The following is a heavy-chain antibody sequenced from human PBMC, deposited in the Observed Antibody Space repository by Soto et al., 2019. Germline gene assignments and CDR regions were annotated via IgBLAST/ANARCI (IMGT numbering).Heavy chain of an antibody. Sequence: VQLVESGGGLVQPGGSLRLSCAVSGFTFSTFGMSWVRQPPGKGLEGVSMISGSGTTTYYPDSVKGRFTISRDNSRNTLYLQVNSLRAEDTAVYYCARPMWDLVEPLVDTWGQGTRVTVSP. CDR3: ARPMWDLVEPLVDT. D-gene: IGHD1-1*01. V-gene: IGHV3-23*04. CDR1: GFTFSTFG. J-gene: IGHJ5*02. CDR2: ISGSGTTT.